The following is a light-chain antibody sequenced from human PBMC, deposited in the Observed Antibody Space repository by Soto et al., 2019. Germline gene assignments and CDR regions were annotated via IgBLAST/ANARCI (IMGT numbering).Light chain of an antibody. V-gene: IGLV1-44*01. Sequence: QSVLTQSPSASATPGQRVTISCSGGRSNIGTYTVNWYQQLPGTAPTLLIFRNHQRPSGVPDRFSGSKSGTSASLAISGPQYEDEADYYCAAWDDSLRAVVFGGGIKLTVL. CDR3: AAWDDSLRAVV. CDR1: RSNIGTYT. CDR2: RNH. J-gene: IGLJ2*01.